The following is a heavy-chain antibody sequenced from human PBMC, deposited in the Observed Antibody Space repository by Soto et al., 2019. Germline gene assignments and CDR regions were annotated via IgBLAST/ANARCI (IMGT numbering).Heavy chain of an antibody. CDR3: ARGLRFLEWLSFYYYYGMDV. D-gene: IGHD3-3*01. Sequence: GASVKVSCKASGYTFTSYDINWVRQATGQGLEWMGWMNPNSGNTGYAQKFQGRVTMTRNTSISTAYVELSSLRSEDTAVYYCARGLRFLEWLSFYYYYGMDVWGQGTTVTVSS. CDR1: GYTFTSYD. J-gene: IGHJ6*02. V-gene: IGHV1-8*01. CDR2: MNPNSGNT.